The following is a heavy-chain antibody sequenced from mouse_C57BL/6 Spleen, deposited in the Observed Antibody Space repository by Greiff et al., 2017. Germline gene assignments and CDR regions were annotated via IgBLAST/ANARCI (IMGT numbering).Heavy chain of an antibody. V-gene: IGHV1-82*01. D-gene: IGHD3-2*02. CDR1: GYAFSSSW. J-gene: IGHJ2*01. Sequence: VQLQQSGPELVKPGASVKISCKASGYAFSSSWMNWVKQRPGKGLEWIGRIYPGDGGTNYNGKFKGKATLTADKSSSTAYMQLSSLTSEDSAVYFCARSREVTAQARGDYWGQGTTLTVSS. CDR2: IYPGDGGT. CDR3: ARSREVTAQARGDY.